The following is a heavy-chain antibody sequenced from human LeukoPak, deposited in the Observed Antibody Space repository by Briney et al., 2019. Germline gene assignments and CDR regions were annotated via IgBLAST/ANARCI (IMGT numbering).Heavy chain of an antibody. V-gene: IGHV3-21*01. CDR2: ISSSSSYI. Sequence: PGGSLRLSCAASGFTFTSYNMNWVRQAPGKGLEWVSSISSSSSYIYYADSVKGRFTISRDNAKNSLYLQMNSLRAEDTAVYYCEVYGSGSYYTPYYYYYMDVWGKGTTVTVSS. D-gene: IGHD3-10*01. J-gene: IGHJ6*03. CDR1: GFTFTSYN. CDR3: EVYGSGSYYTPYYYYYMDV.